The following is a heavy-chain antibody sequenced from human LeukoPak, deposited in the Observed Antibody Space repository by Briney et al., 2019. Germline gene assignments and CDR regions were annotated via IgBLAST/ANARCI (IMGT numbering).Heavy chain of an antibody. CDR1: GYTFTSYA. J-gene: IGHJ6*02. CDR3: ARDIYGEAAAGTWYYYGMDV. Sequence: ASVKVSCKASGYTFTSYAMHWVRQAPGQRLEWMGWINTNTGNPTYAQGFTGRFVFSLDTSVSTAYLQISSLKAEDTAVYYCARDIYGEAAAGTWYYYGMDVWGQGTTVTVSS. CDR2: INTNTGNP. V-gene: IGHV7-4-1*02. D-gene: IGHD6-13*01.